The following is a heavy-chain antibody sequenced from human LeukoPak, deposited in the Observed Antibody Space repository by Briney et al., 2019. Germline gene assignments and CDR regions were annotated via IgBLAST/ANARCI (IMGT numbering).Heavy chain of an antibody. J-gene: IGHJ5*02. CDR3: ARAGLGWYSSGWYENWFDP. V-gene: IGHV3-30-3*01. CDR2: ISYDGSNK. D-gene: IGHD6-19*01. Sequence: GRSLRLSCAASGFTFSSYAMHWVRQAPGKGLEWVAVISYDGSNKYYADSVKGRFTISRDNSKNTLYLQMNSLRAEDTAVYYCARAGLGWYSSGWYENWFDPWGQGTLVTVSS. CDR1: GFTFSSYA.